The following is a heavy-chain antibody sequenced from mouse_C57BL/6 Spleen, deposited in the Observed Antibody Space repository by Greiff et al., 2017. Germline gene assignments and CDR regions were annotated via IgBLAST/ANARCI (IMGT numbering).Heavy chain of an antibody. CDR2: INPGSGGT. CDR3: ARSITTVVEGAMDY. CDR1: GYAFTNYL. J-gene: IGHJ4*01. D-gene: IGHD1-1*01. V-gene: IGHV1-54*01. Sequence: QVQLQQSGAELVRPGTSVKVSCKASGYAFTNYLIEWVKQRPGQGLEWIGVINPGSGGTNYNEKFKGKATLTADKSSSTAYMQLSSLTSEDSAVYFCARSITTVVEGAMDYWGQGTSVTVSS.